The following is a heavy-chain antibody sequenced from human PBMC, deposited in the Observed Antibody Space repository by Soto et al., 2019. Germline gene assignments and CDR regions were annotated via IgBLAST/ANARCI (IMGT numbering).Heavy chain of an antibody. CDR2: SRNKHNDYVT. V-gene: IGHV3-72*01. J-gene: IGHJ4*02. D-gene: IGHD3-22*01. Sequence: EVQLVESGGGLVQPGGSLRLSCAASGFTFSDHYMDWVRQAPGKGLEWVGRSRNKHNDYVTEYAASVKGRFTISRDDSQNSLYLQMNSLKSEDTAVYYCARTTNRYDTTGYQIGYVDYWGQGTLATVSS. CDR3: ARTTNRYDTTGYQIGYVDY. CDR1: GFTFSDHY.